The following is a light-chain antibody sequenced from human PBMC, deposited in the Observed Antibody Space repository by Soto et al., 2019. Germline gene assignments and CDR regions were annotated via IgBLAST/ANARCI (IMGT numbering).Light chain of an antibody. Sequence: QSALTQPASVSGSPGQSITISCTGTSSDVGGYDYVSWYQHHPGKAPKLMIFEVSNRPSEVSNRFSGSKSGNTASLTISGLQVEEVADYYCTSYATRSPYVFGTGAKRTVL. CDR1: SSDVGGYDY. CDR3: TSYATRSPYV. J-gene: IGLJ1*01. V-gene: IGLV2-14*01. CDR2: EVS.